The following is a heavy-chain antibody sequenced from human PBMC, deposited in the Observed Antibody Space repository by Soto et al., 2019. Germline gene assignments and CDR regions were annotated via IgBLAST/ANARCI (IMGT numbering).Heavy chain of an antibody. Sequence: QVQLQESGPGLVKPSQTLSLTCTVSGVSMSSGAYYWSWIRQHPGKGLEWIAYISYSGSTYYNPSLKSRITTSVDTSKSQFSLRLSSVTAADTAVYICARSDGYILDYWGQGILVTVSS. CDR2: ISYSGST. J-gene: IGHJ4*02. V-gene: IGHV4-31*03. CDR3: ARSDGYILDY. CDR1: GVSMSSGAYY. D-gene: IGHD5-12*01.